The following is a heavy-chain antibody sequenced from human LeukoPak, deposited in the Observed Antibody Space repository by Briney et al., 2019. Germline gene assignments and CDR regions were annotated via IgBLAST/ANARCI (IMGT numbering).Heavy chain of an antibody. J-gene: IGHJ5*02. CDR1: GYTFTGYY. Sequence: ASVKVSCKASGYTFTGYYMHWVRQAPGQGLEWMGWISAYNGNTNYAQKLQGRVTMTTDTSTSTAYMKLRSLRSDDTAVYYCARAGYSSSWYLGVWFDPWGQGTLVTVSS. D-gene: IGHD6-13*01. V-gene: IGHV1-18*04. CDR3: ARAGYSSSWYLGVWFDP. CDR2: ISAYNGNT.